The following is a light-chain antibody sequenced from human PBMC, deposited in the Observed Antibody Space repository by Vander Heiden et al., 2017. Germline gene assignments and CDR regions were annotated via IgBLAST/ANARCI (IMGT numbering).Light chain of an antibody. CDR3: AAGDDSLSGLV. CDR2: RNN. CDR1: SSNIGSNY. Sequence: QSVLTQPPSASWTPVQTVTISCSGSSSNIGSNYVYWYQQLPGTAPKLLIYRNNQRPSGVPDRFSGSKSGTSASLAISGLRSEDEADYYCAAGDDSLSGLVFGGGTKLTVL. J-gene: IGLJ2*01. V-gene: IGLV1-47*01.